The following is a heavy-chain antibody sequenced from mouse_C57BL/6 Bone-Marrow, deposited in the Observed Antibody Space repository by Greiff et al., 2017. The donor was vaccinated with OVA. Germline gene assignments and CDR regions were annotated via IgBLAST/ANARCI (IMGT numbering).Heavy chain of an antibody. CDR3: ARGGLPYAMDY. Sequence: EVKLMESGPGLVKPSQSLSLTCSVTGYSITSGYYWNWIRQFPGNKLEWMGYISYDGSNNYNPSLKNRISITRDTSKNQLFLKLNSVTTEDTATYYCARGGLPYAMDYWGQGTSVTVSS. V-gene: IGHV3-6*01. CDR1: GYSITSGYY. CDR2: ISYDGSN. J-gene: IGHJ4*01. D-gene: IGHD2-4*01.